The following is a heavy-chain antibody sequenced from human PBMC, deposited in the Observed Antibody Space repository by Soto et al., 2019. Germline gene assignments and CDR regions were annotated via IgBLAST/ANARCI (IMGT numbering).Heavy chain of an antibody. CDR1: GFTFGSYW. Sequence: EVQLVESGGGLVQPGGSLRLSCAVSGFTFGSYWMNWVRLIPGKGLEWVSYIKTDGSATYYVDSVKGRFTISRDNAKNSLYLQMSSMRVEATSEYYCARAGYCGPSCYYYFDYWGQGTLVTVSS. CDR2: IKTDGSAT. CDR3: ARAGYCGPSCYYYFDY. J-gene: IGHJ4*02. V-gene: IGHV3-7*01. D-gene: IGHD2-15*01.